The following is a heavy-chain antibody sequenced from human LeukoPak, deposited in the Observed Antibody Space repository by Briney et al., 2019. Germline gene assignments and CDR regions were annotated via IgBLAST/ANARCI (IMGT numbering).Heavy chain of an antibody. J-gene: IGHJ6*03. D-gene: IGHD1-20*01. V-gene: IGHV1-2*06. Sequence: APMKVSCKASGYTFIDYCIHWVRQAPGQGLEWMGRINPNSGGTNYAQKFQGRVTMTSDTSISTAYMELSRLRSDDTAVYYCASEYNWNDPAYYYYMDVWGKGTTVTVSS. CDR2: INPNSGGT. CDR3: ASEYNWNDPAYYYYMDV. CDR1: GYTFIDYC.